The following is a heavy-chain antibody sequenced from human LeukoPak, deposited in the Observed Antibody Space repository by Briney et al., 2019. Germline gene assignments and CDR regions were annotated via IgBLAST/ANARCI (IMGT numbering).Heavy chain of an antibody. CDR2: IVVGSGNT. J-gene: IGHJ6*03. V-gene: IGHV1-58*02. CDR1: GFTFTSSD. D-gene: IGHD1-26*01. Sequence: ASVKVSCKASGFTFTSSDMQWVRQARGQRLEWIGWIVVGSGNTNYAQKFQERVTITRDMSTSTAYMELSSLRSEDTAVYYCAAGVGATGYYYYYMDVWGKGTTVTISS. CDR3: AAGVGATGYYYYYMDV.